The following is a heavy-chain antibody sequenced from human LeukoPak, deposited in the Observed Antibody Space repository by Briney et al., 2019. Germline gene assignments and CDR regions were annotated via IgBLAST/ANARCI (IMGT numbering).Heavy chain of an antibody. V-gene: IGHV3-33*01. J-gene: IGHJ4*02. CDR1: GFTFNKYG. D-gene: IGHD2-2*01. Sequence: GMSLRLSCAATGFTFNKYGMNWVRQAPGKGLEWVAIIWYDGSNKYFAGSVMGRFTISKDNSKNTVYLQMNSLRIEDTAVYHCARAGIDNALDYWGPGTQVTVSS. CDR2: IWYDGSNK. CDR3: ARAGIDNALDY.